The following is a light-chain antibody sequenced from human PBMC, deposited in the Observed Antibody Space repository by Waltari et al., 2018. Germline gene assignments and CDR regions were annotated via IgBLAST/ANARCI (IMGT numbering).Light chain of an antibody. CDR1: QSIDTY. CDR3: QQYYSTPPT. Sequence: EIVLTQSPATLSLSPGQRATLSCRARQSIDTYLAWYQQKPGQAPRLLIYDASNRATGIPARFSGSGSGTDFTLTISSLQAEDVAVYYCQQYYSTPPTFGQGTKLEIK. CDR2: DAS. V-gene: IGKV3-11*01. J-gene: IGKJ2*01.